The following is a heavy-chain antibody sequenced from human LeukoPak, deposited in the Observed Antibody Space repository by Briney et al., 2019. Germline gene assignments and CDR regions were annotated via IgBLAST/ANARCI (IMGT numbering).Heavy chain of an antibody. V-gene: IGHV1-8*01. D-gene: IGHD2-2*01. CDR3: ARADIVVVPAATDPYYYYGMDV. CDR2: MNPNSGNT. Sequence: ASVKVSCKASGYTFTSYDINWVRQATGQGLEWMGWMNPNSGNTGYAQKFQGRVTMTRNTSISTAYMELSSLRSEDTAVYYCARADIVVVPAATDPYYYYGMDVGGQGTTVTVSS. J-gene: IGHJ6*02. CDR1: GYTFTSYD.